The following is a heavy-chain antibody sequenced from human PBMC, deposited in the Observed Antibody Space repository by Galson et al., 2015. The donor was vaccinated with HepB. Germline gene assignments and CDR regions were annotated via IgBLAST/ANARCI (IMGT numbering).Heavy chain of an antibody. CDR2: IYYSGST. Sequence: SETLSLTCTVSGGSISSSSYYWGWIRQPPGTGLEWIGSIYYSGSTYYNPSLKSRVTISVDTSKNQFSLKLSSVTAADTAVYYCASQTPNNWNTDDPYYYYYGMDVWGQGTTVTVSS. CDR3: ASQTPNNWNTDDPYYYYYGMDV. CDR1: GGSISSSSYY. J-gene: IGHJ6*01. D-gene: IGHD1/OR15-1a*01. V-gene: IGHV4-39*01.